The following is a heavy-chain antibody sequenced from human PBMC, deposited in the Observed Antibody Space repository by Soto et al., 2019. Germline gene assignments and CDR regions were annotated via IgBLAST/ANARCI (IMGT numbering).Heavy chain of an antibody. CDR3: GGLRGGGYSSGWVDY. D-gene: IGHD6-19*01. CDR1: GGSISSYY. J-gene: IGHJ4*02. V-gene: IGHV4-59*08. CDR2: IYYSGST. Sequence: QVQLQESGPGLVKPSETLSLTCTVSGGSISSYYWSWIRQPPGKGLEWIGYIYYSGSTNYNPSLKERVTNTVATATNQVLPKLRPGAPAGPAREFGGGLRGGGYSSGWVDYWGQGTLVTVSS.